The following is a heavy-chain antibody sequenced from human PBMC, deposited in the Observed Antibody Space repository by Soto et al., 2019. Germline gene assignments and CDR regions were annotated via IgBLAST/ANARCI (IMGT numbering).Heavy chain of an antibody. CDR1: GGTFSSYA. V-gene: IGHV1-69*13. D-gene: IGHD5-12*01. J-gene: IGHJ6*02. CDR3: AGRGDGYNQGEGYYYNFGMDV. Sequence: RASLKVSCKAYGGTFSSYAISWVRQAPGQGLEWMGGIIPSFGTANYAQKFQGRVTITADESTRTANMELSSLRSEDTAVYYCAGRGDGYNQGEGYYYNFGMDVWGQGTTVTVSS. CDR2: IIPSFGTA.